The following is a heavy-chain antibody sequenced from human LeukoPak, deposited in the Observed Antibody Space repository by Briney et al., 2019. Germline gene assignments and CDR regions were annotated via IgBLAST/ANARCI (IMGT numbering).Heavy chain of an antibody. J-gene: IGHJ3*02. CDR1: GFSFSSYA. Sequence: GGSLRLSCAASGFSFSSYAMSWVRQAPGKGLEWVSGISGSGGSTYYADSVKGRFTISRDISKNTLYLQMNSLRAEDTAVYYCARDISLPHYDAFDIWGQGTMVIVSS. CDR2: ISGSGGST. CDR3: ARDISLPHYDAFDI. V-gene: IGHV3-23*01.